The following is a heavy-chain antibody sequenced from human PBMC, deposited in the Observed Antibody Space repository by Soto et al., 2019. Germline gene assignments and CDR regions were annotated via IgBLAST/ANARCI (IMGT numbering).Heavy chain of an antibody. J-gene: IGHJ3*02. Sequence: PGESLKLSCKGSGYNFAKYWRGWVRQMTGKGLEWMGMIFPGDSDTKNSPSPQGQITMSVDKSDSSAYLQWRSLKASDTAMYYCAAGYTTGLDAFDICGQGTIVIVSS. V-gene: IGHV5-51*01. CDR2: IFPGDSDT. D-gene: IGHD6-13*01. CDR1: GYNFAKYW. CDR3: AAGYTTGLDAFDI.